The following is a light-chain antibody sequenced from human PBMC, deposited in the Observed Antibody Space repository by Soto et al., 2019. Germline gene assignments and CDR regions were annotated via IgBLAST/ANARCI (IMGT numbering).Light chain of an antibody. V-gene: IGKV1-33*01. CDR3: QQYDILPIT. CDR2: DAS. Sequence: DIQMTQSPSSLFASVGDRVTITCQATQDINIYLNWYQQKPGKAPNLLIYDASNLEIGVPSRFSGSGSGTHFTSTISSLQTEDIGTYYCQQYDILPITFGRGTRLEI. CDR1: QDINIY. J-gene: IGKJ5*01.